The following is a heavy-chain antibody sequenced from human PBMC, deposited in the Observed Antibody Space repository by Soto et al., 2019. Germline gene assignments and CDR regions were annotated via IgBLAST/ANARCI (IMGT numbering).Heavy chain of an antibody. D-gene: IGHD2-8*01. CDR1: GYTFTSYY. V-gene: IGHV1-46*01. CDR3: TRGRSRNGASQH. CDR2: INPSDGST. Sequence: QVQLVQSGAEVKKPGASVKVSCKASGYTFTSYYMHWVRQAPGQGLEWMGMINPSDGSTSYAQKFQGRVTMTRDTSTSTAYMELSSLRSEDTAVYYCTRGRSRNGASQHWGQGTLVTVSS. J-gene: IGHJ1*01.